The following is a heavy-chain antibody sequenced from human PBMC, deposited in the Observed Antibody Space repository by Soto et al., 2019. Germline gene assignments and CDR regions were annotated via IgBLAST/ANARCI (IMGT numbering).Heavy chain of an antibody. J-gene: IGHJ5*02. CDR1: GYTFSDYD. CDR3: ARGRFRRTWFDP. V-gene: IGHV1-8*01. Sequence: QVQLVQSGAEVKQPGASVKVSCKASGYTFSDYDINWVRQAAGQGLEWMGWMNHYSGNTGYAQKFQGRVTMTTDTSITTAYMELSSLRFEDTAIYYCARGRFRRTWFDPWGQGTLVTVSS. CDR2: MNHYSGNT. D-gene: IGHD3-16*01.